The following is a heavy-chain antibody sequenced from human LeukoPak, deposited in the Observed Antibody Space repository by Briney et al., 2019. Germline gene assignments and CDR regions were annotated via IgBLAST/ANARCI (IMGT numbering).Heavy chain of an antibody. CDR3: ARAPTIAVAGPVDY. CDR2: ISSSSSYI. D-gene: IGHD6-19*01. CDR1: GFTFSSYS. Sequence: GGSLRLSCAASGFTFSSYSMNWVRQAPGKGLEWVSSISSSSSYIYYADSVKGRFTISRDNAKNSLYLQMNSLRAEDTAVYYCARAPTIAVAGPVDYWGQGTLVTVSS. V-gene: IGHV3-21*01. J-gene: IGHJ4*02.